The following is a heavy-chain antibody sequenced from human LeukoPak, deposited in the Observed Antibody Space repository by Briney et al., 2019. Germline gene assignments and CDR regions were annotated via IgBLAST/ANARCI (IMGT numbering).Heavy chain of an antibody. CDR1: GGSISSGDYY. D-gene: IGHD2-2*01. Sequence: SQTLSLTCTVSGGSISSGDYYWSWIRQPPGKGLEWIGYIYHSGSTYYNPSLKSRVTISVDRSKNQFSLKLSSVTAADTAVYYCARSFQSSTFDYWGQGTLVTVSS. CDR3: ARSFQSSTFDY. J-gene: IGHJ4*02. V-gene: IGHV4-30-2*01. CDR2: IYHSGST.